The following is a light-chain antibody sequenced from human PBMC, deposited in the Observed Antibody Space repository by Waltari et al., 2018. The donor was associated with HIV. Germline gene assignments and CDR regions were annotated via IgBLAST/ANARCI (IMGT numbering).Light chain of an antibody. Sequence: QSALTQPPSASGSLGQSVTISCTGSSSDIGAYDSVSWFQQHPNNAPKLLLYEVSKRPSGVPDRFSVSRSGETAFLSVSGLQPDDTAAYFCSSYGDNIRVLFGGGTNLTVL. CDR1: SSDIGAYDS. V-gene: IGLV2-8*01. CDR3: SSYGDNIRVL. J-gene: IGLJ2*01. CDR2: EVS.